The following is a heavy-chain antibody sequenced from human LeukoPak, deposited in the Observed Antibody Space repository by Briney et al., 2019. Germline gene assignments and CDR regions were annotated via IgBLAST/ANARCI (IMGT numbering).Heavy chain of an antibody. CDR1: GGSISSGGYS. Sequence: SQTLSLTCAVSGGSISSGGYSWSWIRQPPGKGLEWIGYIYHSGSTYYNPSLKSRVTISVDRSKNQFSLKLSSVTAADTAVYYCARNPPKQGFWLDPWGQGTLVTVSS. CDR2: IYHSGST. D-gene: IGHD6-13*01. V-gene: IGHV4-30-2*01. CDR3: ARNPPKQGFWLDP. J-gene: IGHJ5*02.